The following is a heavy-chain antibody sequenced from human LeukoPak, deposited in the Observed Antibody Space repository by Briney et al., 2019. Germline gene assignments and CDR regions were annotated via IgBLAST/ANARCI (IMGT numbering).Heavy chain of an antibody. J-gene: IGHJ6*02. CDR3: ASLDV. V-gene: IGHV3-64*01. CDR2: ISSNGGST. Sequence: PGGSLRLSCAASGFTFSNYGMTWVRQAPGKGLEYVSAISSNGGSTYYANSVKGRFTISRDNSKNTLYLQMGSLRAEDMAVYYCASLDVWGQGTTVTVSS. CDR1: GFTFSNYG.